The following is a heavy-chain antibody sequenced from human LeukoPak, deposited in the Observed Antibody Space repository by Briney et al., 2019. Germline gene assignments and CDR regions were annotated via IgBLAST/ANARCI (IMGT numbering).Heavy chain of an antibody. CDR2: INPNSGGT. D-gene: IGHD3-16*02. CDR3: ARGGWPYVVSAFDI. V-gene: IGHV1-2*04. J-gene: IGHJ3*02. CDR1: GYTFTGYY. Sequence: ASMKVSCKASGYTFTGYYMHWVRQAPGQGLEWMGWINPNSGGTNYAQKFQGWVTMTRDTSISTAYMELSRLRSDDTAVYYCARGGWPYVVSAFDIWGQGTMVTVSS.